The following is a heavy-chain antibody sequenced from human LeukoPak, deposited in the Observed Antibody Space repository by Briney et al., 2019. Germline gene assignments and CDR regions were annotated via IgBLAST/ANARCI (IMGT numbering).Heavy chain of an antibody. D-gene: IGHD6-19*01. J-gene: IGHJ4*02. CDR2: ISGSGGST. CDR1: GFTYSTYG. Sequence: GGSLRLSCAASGFTYSTYGMSWVRQAPGKGLEWVSGISGSGGSTYYADSVKGRFTISRDNSKNTLYLQMNSLRAEDTAVYYCAKEGSSGWSSYYFDYWGQGTLVTVSS. CDR3: AKEGSSGWSSYYFDY. V-gene: IGHV3-23*01.